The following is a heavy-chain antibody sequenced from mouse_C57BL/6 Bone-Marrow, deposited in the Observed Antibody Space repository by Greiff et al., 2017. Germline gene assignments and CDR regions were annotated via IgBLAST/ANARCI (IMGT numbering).Heavy chain of an antibody. CDR1: GYTFTSYW. V-gene: IGHV1-50*01. J-gene: IGHJ2*01. D-gene: IGHD1-1*01. Sequence: QVQLQQPGAELVKPGASVKLSCKASGYTFTSYWMQWVKQRPGQGLEWIGEIDPSDSYTNYHQKFKGKATLTVDTSSSTAYMQLSSLTSEDSAVYYCARGITTVVADFDYWGQGTTLTVSS. CDR3: ARGITTVVADFDY. CDR2: IDPSDSYT.